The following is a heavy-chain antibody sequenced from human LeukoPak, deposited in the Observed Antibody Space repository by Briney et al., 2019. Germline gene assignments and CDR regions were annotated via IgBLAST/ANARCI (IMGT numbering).Heavy chain of an antibody. Sequence: ASVKVSCKASGYTFTSYWMHWVRQAPGQGLEWLGVINPNGGRTTYTQNFQGRVTMTRDTSTTTVYMELSTLRSEDTAVYYCARDFGINYGDYYYYYMDVWGKGTTVTVSS. J-gene: IGHJ6*03. V-gene: IGHV1-46*01. CDR3: ARDFGINYGDYYYYYMDV. CDR1: GYTFTSYW. CDR2: INPNGGRT. D-gene: IGHD4-17*01.